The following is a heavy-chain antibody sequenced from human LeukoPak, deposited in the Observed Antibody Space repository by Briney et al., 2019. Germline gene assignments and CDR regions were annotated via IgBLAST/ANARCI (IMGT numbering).Heavy chain of an antibody. D-gene: IGHD4-17*01. CDR1: GYTFTGYY. V-gene: IGHV1-2*02. CDR3: ARDRVTTNTPYFDY. CDR2: ISLNSGGT. Sequence: ASVKVSCKASGYTFTGYYKHWVRQAPGQGLEWMGWISLNSGGTNYAQNFQGRVTMTRDTSISTAYMELSRLRSDDTAVYYCARDRVTTNTPYFDYWGQGTLVTVSS. J-gene: IGHJ4*02.